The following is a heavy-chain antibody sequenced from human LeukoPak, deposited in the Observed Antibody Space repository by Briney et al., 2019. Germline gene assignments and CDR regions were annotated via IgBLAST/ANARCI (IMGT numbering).Heavy chain of an antibody. D-gene: IGHD6-19*01. Sequence: GGSLRLSCAASGFTVSKYDMHWVRQATGKGLEWVSAIGIVGDTYYRGSVKGRFTMSRENGNNNVYLQMNSLRDGDTAVYYCVRDVWQQLAPRAVAGTDYLDYWGQGTLVTVSS. V-gene: IGHV3-13*01. CDR2: IGIVGDT. CDR3: VRDVWQQLAPRAVAGTDYLDY. CDR1: GFTVSKYD. J-gene: IGHJ4*02.